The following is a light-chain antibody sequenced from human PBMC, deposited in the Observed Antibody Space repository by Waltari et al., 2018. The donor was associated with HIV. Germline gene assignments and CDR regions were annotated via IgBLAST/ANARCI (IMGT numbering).Light chain of an antibody. J-gene: IGLJ3*02. CDR1: SGSVSTSYY. CDR3: VLYMGGGISV. V-gene: IGLV8-61*01. Sequence: QTVVTQEQSFSVSPGGTVTLTCGLRSGSVSTSYYPSWYQQTPGQPPRTLIYSTYRRSSGVPDRFAGSILGNKAALTITGAQVDDEADYYCVLYMGGGISVFGGGTKLTVL. CDR2: STY.